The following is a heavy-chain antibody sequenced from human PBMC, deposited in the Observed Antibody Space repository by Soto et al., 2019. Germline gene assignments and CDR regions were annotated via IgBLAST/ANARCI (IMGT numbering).Heavy chain of an antibody. CDR1: GFSISRYS. V-gene: IGHV3-21*01. J-gene: IGHJ4*02. CDR2: ISSSSSYI. D-gene: IGHD3-22*01. CDR3: ARDPEYYDSSGYPSLTDY. Sequence: LRLSCAASGFSISRYSMNWVRQAPGKGLEWVSSISSSSSYIYYADSVKGRFTISRDNAKNSLYLQMNSLRAEDTAVYYCARDPEYYDSSGYPSLTDYWGQGTLVTVS.